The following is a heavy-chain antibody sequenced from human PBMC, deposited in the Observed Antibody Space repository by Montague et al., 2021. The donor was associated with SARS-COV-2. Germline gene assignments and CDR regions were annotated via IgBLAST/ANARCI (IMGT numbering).Heavy chain of an antibody. D-gene: IGHD6-13*01. CDR2: IYYSGXT. V-gene: IGHV4-39*07. J-gene: IGHJ6*02. CDR1: GGSISSSSYY. Sequence: SETLSLTCTVSGGSISSSSYYWGWIRQPPGKGLEWIGSIYYSGXTXYXXXXKXRVTISVDTSKNQFSLKLSSVTAADTAVYYCARVGRQQLVRLSGMDVWGQGPTVTVSS. CDR3: ARVGRQQLVRLSGMDV.